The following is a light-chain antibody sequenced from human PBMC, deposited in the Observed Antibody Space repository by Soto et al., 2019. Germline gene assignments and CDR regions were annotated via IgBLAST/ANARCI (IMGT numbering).Light chain of an antibody. V-gene: IGKV3-20*01. CDR2: GTS. CDR3: QQYGSSALT. Sequence: EIVMTQSPATLSVSPGERATLSCRASQSVSSNLAWYQQRPGQPPRLLIYGTSNRAAGIPDRFTGTGSGTDFTLTIYRLEPEDSAVYYCQQYGSSALTFGGGTKV. CDR1: QSVSSN. J-gene: IGKJ4*01.